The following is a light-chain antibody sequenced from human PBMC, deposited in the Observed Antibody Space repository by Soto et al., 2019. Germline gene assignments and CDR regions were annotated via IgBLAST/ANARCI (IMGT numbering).Light chain of an antibody. CDR3: SSYGRSSTPLYV. CDR1: SSDVGNYNL. J-gene: IGLJ1*01. CDR2: EDT. V-gene: IGLV2-23*01. Sequence: QSALTQPASVSGSPGQSITISCTGTSSDVGNYNLVSWYQQYPGKAPKVIIYEDTKRPSGVSNRFSGSKSGNTASLTISGLQAADEADYYCSSYGRSSTPLYVFGSGTKLTVL.